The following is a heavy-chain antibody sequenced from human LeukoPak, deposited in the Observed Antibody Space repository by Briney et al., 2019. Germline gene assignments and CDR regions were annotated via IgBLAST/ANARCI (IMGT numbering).Heavy chain of an antibody. CDR1: GGSISSYY. V-gene: IGHV4-59*01. Sequence: SETLSLTCTVSGGSISSYYWSWIRQPPGKGLEWIGYIYYSGSTDYNPSLKSRVTISVDTSKNQFSLKLSSVTAADTAVYYCARVGGSMDPFDYWGQGTLVTVSS. CDR2: IYYSGST. CDR3: ARVGGSMDPFDY. D-gene: IGHD2/OR15-2a*01. J-gene: IGHJ4*02.